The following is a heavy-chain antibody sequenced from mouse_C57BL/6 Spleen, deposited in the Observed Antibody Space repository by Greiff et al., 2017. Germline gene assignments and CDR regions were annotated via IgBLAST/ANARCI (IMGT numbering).Heavy chain of an antibody. Sequence: QVHVKQSGAELAKPGASVKLSCKASGYTFTSYWMPWVKQRPGQGLEWIGYINPSSGYTKYNQKFKDKATLTADKSSSTAYMQLSSLTYEDSAVYYCERAYGSSYLYYAMDYWGQGTSVTVSS. CDR3: ERAYGSSYLYYAMDY. CDR2: INPSSGYT. V-gene: IGHV1-7*01. J-gene: IGHJ4*01. CDR1: GYTFTSYW. D-gene: IGHD1-1*01.